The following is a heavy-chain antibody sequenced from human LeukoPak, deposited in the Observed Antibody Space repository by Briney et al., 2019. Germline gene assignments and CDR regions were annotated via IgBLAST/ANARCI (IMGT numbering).Heavy chain of an antibody. J-gene: IGHJ4*02. CDR2: IIPIFGTA. Sequence: SVKVSCKASGGTFSSYAISWVRQAPGQGLEWMGGIIPIFGTANYAQKFQGRVTITADKSTSTAYMELSSLRSEDTAVYYCARAGYQLLSGPFDYWGQGTLVTVSS. CDR1: GGTFSSYA. D-gene: IGHD2-2*01. V-gene: IGHV1-69*06. CDR3: ARAGYQLLSGPFDY.